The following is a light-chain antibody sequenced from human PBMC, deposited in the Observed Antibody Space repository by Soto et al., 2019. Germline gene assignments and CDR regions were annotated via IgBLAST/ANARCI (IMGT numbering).Light chain of an antibody. Sequence: EIVLTQSPGTLSLSPGERATLSCRASQSVSSIFLAWYQHKPGQAPRLLIYGASTRATGIPDRFSGSGSGTDFILTISSLEPEDFAVYYCQQYGSSPRTFGHGTRWKSN. CDR3: QQYGSSPRT. CDR2: GAS. CDR1: QSVSSIF. V-gene: IGKV3-20*01. J-gene: IGKJ1*01.